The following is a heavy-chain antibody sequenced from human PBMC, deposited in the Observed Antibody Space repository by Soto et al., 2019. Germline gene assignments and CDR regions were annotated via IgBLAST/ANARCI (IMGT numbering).Heavy chain of an antibody. Sequence: ASVKVSCKASGYTFTSYAMHWVRQAPGQRLEWMGWINAGNGNTKYSQKFQGRVTITRDTSASTAYMELSSLRSEDTAVYYCARDPRAQLVSRYYFDYWGQGTLVTVSS. CDR2: INAGNGNT. CDR1: GYTFTSYA. J-gene: IGHJ4*02. CDR3: ARDPRAQLVSRYYFDY. D-gene: IGHD6-13*01. V-gene: IGHV1-3*01.